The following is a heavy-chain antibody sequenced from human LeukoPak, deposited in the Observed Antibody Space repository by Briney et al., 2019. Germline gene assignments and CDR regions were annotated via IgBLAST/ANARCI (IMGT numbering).Heavy chain of an antibody. V-gene: IGHV1-69*02. D-gene: IGHD2/OR15-2a*01. CDR2: IIPILGIA. CDR3: ARVSPDGYFDY. CDR1: GGTFSSYT. Sequence: ASVKVSCKASGGTFSSYTISWVRQAPGQGLEWMGRIIPILGIANYAQKFQGRVTITADKSTSTAYMELSSLRSEDTAVYYCARVSPDGYFDYWGQRALVTVSS. J-gene: IGHJ4*02.